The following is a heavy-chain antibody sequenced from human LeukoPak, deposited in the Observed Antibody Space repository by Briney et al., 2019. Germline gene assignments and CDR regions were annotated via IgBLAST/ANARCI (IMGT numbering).Heavy chain of an antibody. CDR1: GFTFSSYS. CDR3: ARGAMVRGVIMGPFDY. V-gene: IGHV3-21*01. J-gene: IGHJ4*02. Sequence: GGSLRLSCAASGFTFSSYSMNWVRQAPGKGLEWVSSISSSSSYIYYADSVKGRFTISRDNAKNSLYLQMYSLRAEDTAVYYCARGAMVRGVIMGPFDYWGQGTLVTVSS. D-gene: IGHD3-10*01. CDR2: ISSSSSYI.